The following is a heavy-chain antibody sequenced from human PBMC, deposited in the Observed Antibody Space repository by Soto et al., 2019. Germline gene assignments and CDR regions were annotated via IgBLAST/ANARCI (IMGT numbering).Heavy chain of an antibody. CDR1: GLSITDSEMG. Sequence: QVTLKDSGPVLVKPTETLTLRCTVSGLSITDSEMGVSWIRQPPGQPLEWLAHIDSSGEKSYRTFLKSRLAISKDTSKSQIALTMTNMDPADTATYYCARRHLAVAVSPWFDPWGQGIPVTVSS. V-gene: IGHV2-26*01. CDR2: IDSSGEK. CDR3: ARRHLAVAVSPWFDP. D-gene: IGHD6-19*01. J-gene: IGHJ5*02.